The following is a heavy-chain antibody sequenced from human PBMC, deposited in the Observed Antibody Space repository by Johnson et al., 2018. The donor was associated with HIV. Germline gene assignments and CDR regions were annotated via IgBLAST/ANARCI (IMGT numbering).Heavy chain of an antibody. D-gene: IGHD5-18*01. J-gene: IGHJ3*02. Sequence: QVQLVESGGGVVQPGRSLRLSCAASGFSFSTYSMHWVRQAPGKGLEWVAVISYDGSNKFYADSVKGRFTISRDSSKNTLYLQMNSLRAEDTAVYYCARAIVTPDEVAFDIWGQGTLVTVSS. CDR3: ARAIVTPDEVAFDI. CDR2: ISYDGSNK. CDR1: GFSFSTYS. V-gene: IGHV3-30*14.